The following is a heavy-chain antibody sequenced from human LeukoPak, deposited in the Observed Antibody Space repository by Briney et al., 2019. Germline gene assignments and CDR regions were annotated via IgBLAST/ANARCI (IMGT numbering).Heavy chain of an antibody. CDR3: ARYSNHVDYFDS. CDR1: GDSVSSHY. CDR2: VYYTGTS. Sequence: SETLSLTCTVSGDSVSSHYWGRIRQPPGKGLEWIAYVYYTGTSNYNPSLKSRVTISIDTSKNQFSLKLISVTAADTAVYYCARYSNHVDYFDSWGQGTLVTVSS. J-gene: IGHJ4*02. D-gene: IGHD4-11*01. V-gene: IGHV4-59*02.